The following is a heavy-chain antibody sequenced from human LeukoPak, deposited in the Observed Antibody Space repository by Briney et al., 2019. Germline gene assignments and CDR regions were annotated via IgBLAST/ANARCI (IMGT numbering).Heavy chain of an antibody. CDR1: GGSISSYY. J-gene: IGHJ4*02. CDR2: IYYSGST. V-gene: IGHV4-59*01. CDR3: ARVKALDDYVWGSKIGIFWGFDY. Sequence: PSETLSLTCTVSGGSISSYYWSWIRQPPGKGLEWIGYIYYSGSTNYNPSLKSRVTISVDTSKNQFSLKLSSVTAADTAVYYCARVKALDDYVWGSKIGIFWGFDYWGQGTLVTVSS. D-gene: IGHD3-16*01.